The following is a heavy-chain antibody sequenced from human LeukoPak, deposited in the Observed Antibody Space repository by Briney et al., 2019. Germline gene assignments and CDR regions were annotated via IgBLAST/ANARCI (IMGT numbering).Heavy chain of an antibody. CDR3: ARGRVSSSTWYSTYYYFFYMDF. CDR2: VDHTGST. J-gene: IGHJ6*03. Sequence: SETLSLTCTVSDDSITMYYWTWIRQPPGKGLEWIGYVDHTGSTKFSPSLNGRVSISRDTSDNFFSLRLRSVTAADTAVYFCARGRVSSSTWYSTYYYFFYMDFWGKGTTVTVSS. CDR1: DDSITMYY. V-gene: IGHV4-59*01. D-gene: IGHD4-11*01.